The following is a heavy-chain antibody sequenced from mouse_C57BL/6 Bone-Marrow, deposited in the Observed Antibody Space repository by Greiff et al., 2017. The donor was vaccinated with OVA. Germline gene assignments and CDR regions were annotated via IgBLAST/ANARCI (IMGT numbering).Heavy chain of an antibody. CDR1: GYTFTSYW. CDR3: ARRSTTVVADY. Sequence: VQLQESGAELAKPGASVKLSCKASGYTFTSYWMHWVKQRPGQGLEWIGWIYPGSGNTKYNEKFKGKATLTVDTSSSTAYMQLSSLTSEDSAVYFCARRSTTVVADYWGQGTTLTVSS. J-gene: IGHJ2*01. CDR2: IYPGSGNT. V-gene: IGHV1-7*01. D-gene: IGHD1-1*01.